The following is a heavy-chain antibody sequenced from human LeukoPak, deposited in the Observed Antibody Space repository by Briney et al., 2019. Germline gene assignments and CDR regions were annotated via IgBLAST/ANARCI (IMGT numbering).Heavy chain of an antibody. CDR1: GGSISSYY. Sequence: SETLSLTCTVSGGSISSYYWSWIRQPAGKGLEWIGRIYTSGSTNYNPSLKSRVTMSVDTSKNQFSLKLSSVTAADTAVYYCARVVNTMVRGSKNWFAPWGQGTLVTVSS. J-gene: IGHJ5*02. D-gene: IGHD3-10*01. CDR2: IYTSGST. CDR3: ARVVNTMVRGSKNWFAP. V-gene: IGHV4-4*07.